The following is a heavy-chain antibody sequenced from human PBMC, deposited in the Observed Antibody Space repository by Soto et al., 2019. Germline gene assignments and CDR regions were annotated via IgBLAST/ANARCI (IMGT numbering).Heavy chain of an antibody. V-gene: IGHV4-4*07. Sequence: SETLSLTCSVSGGSISRYYWSWIRQTAGKRVEWMGRMYHTGTTDYNPSLKRRLSMSVDTSKNQFCVRLRSVTAADTALYYGGRYVVYSSYEQRNPFYLWSQGTMVPVSS. J-gene: IGHJ3*01. D-gene: IGHD2-8*01. CDR2: MYHTGTT. CDR1: GGSISRYY. CDR3: GRYVVYSSYEQRNPFYL.